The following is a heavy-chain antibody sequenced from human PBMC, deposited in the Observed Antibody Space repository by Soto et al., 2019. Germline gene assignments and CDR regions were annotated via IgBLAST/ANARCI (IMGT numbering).Heavy chain of an antibody. CDR2: INHSGST. V-gene: IGHV4-34*01. CDR3: ARGGNIVLMVYAEH. Sequence: SETLSLTCAVYGGSFSGYYWSWIRQPPGKGLEWIGEINHSGSTNYNPSLKSRVTISVDTSKNQFSLKLSSVTAADTAVYYCARGGNIVLMVYAEHWGQGTLVTVSS. J-gene: IGHJ4*02. CDR1: GGSFSGYY. D-gene: IGHD2-8*01.